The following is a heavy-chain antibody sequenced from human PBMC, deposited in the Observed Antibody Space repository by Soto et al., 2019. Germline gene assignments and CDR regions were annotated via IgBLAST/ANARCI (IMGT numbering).Heavy chain of an antibody. CDR2: ISDAGGGT. V-gene: IGHV3-64*04. Sequence: GGSLRLSCSASGFTFRTYTMLWVRQAPGKGLEYVSAISDAGGGTYYVDSVKGRFTISRDDPRNTLYLQMSSLRAEDSAVYYCARRASRWGQGTMVTVSS. CDR3: ARRASR. D-gene: IGHD1-26*01. J-gene: IGHJ3*01. CDR1: GFTFRTYT.